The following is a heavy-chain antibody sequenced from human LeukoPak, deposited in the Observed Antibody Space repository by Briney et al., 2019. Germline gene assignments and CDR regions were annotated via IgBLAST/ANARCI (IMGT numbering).Heavy chain of an antibody. Sequence: GGSLRLSCAASGFTFSSYRMSWVRQAPGKGLEWVANIKQDGSEEYYVDSVKGRFTISRDNAKNSLYLQMNSLRAEDTAVYYCARERITIFGVALDYWGQGTLVTVSS. D-gene: IGHD3-3*01. J-gene: IGHJ4*02. V-gene: IGHV3-7*01. CDR2: IKQDGSEE. CDR3: ARERITIFGVALDY. CDR1: GFTFSSYR.